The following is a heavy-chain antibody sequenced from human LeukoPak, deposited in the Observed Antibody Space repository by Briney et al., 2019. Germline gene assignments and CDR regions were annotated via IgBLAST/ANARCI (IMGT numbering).Heavy chain of an antibody. CDR2: INHSGST. CDR1: GGSFSGYY. CDR3: ARLRRGLWGVSIGGRYYFDY. Sequence: SETLSLTCAVYGGSFSGYYWSWIRQPPGKGLEWIGEINHSGSTNYNPSLKSRVTISVDTSKNQFSLKLSSVTAADTAVYYCARLRRGLWGVSIGGRYYFDYWGQGTLATVSS. D-gene: IGHD3-10*01. V-gene: IGHV4-34*01. J-gene: IGHJ4*02.